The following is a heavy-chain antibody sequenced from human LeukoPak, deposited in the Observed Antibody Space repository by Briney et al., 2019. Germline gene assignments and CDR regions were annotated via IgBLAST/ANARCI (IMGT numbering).Heavy chain of an antibody. CDR2: IKSKTDGGTT. D-gene: IGHD3-10*01. CDR1: GFTFSSYG. J-gene: IGHJ4*02. Sequence: GGSLRLSCAASGFTFSSYGMHWVRQAPGKGLEWVGRIKSKTDGGTTDYAAPVKGRFAISRDDSKNTLYLQMNSLKTEDTAVYYCTTGLETYYYGSGSYFFDYWGQGTLVTVSS. CDR3: TTGLETYYYGSGSYFFDY. V-gene: IGHV3-15*01.